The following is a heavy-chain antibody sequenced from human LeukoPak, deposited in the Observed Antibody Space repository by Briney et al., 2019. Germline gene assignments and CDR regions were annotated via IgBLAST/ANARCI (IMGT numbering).Heavy chain of an antibody. CDR3: ARDRLGGYSYVY. Sequence: SETLSLTCTVSGGSVSSGSYFWTWIRQSPGKRLEYVGYIYDSGRTNYNPSLKSRVTISKDTSKNQFSLKLSSVTAADTAVYYCARDRLGGYSYVYWGQGSLVTVSS. D-gene: IGHD5-12*01. CDR1: GGSVSSGSYF. CDR2: IYDSGRT. V-gene: IGHV4-61*01. J-gene: IGHJ4*02.